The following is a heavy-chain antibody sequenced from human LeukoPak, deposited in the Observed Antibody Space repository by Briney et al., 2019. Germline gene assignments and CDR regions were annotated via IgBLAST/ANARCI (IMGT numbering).Heavy chain of an antibody. CDR3: AKGPKQQLVGSRGHYFDS. CDR1: GFTFTTYA. V-gene: IGHV3-23*01. Sequence: GRSLRLSCGPSGFTFTTYAMSWVRHAPGGGLERGLGMTVSGDRTHYAASVKGRFTISRDNSKNTLHLQMNSLRAEDTAVYYCAKGPKQQLVGSRGHYFDSWGQGTLVTVSS. CDR2: MTVSGDRT. D-gene: IGHD6-13*01. J-gene: IGHJ4*02.